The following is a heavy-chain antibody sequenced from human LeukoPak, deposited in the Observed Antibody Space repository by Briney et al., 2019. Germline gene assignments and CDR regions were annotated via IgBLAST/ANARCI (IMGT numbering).Heavy chain of an antibody. D-gene: IGHD3-10*01. Sequence: GGSLRLSCAASGFTFSSYAMSWVRQAPGKGLEWVSGTSGSGGTTDYADSVKGRFTISRDNSKNTLYLQMNSLRAEDTAVYYCAKAEGSGNQPFDYWGQGNLVTVSS. CDR2: TSGSGGTT. CDR1: GFTFSSYA. CDR3: AKAEGSGNQPFDY. J-gene: IGHJ4*02. V-gene: IGHV3-23*01.